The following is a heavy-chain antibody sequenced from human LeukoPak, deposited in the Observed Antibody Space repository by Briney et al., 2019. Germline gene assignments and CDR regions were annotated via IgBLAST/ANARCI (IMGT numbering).Heavy chain of an antibody. V-gene: IGHV4-39*01. CDR2: IYDTGTT. CDR1: GASISDSGYY. D-gene: IGHD2/OR15-2a*01. CDR3: ARRLSTRSYYLDD. Sequence: SETLSLTCSVSGASISDSGYYWGWVRQPPGQGLESIGIIYDTGTTYYNPSLKSRVTISVDTSKNQFSLKLNSATAADTAVYYCARRLSTRSYYLDDWGQGTLVTVSS. J-gene: IGHJ4*02.